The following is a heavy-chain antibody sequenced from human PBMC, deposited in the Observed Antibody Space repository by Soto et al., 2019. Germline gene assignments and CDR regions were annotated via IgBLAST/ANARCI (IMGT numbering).Heavy chain of an antibody. J-gene: IGHJ5*02. V-gene: IGHV1-69*06. CDR3: ASPIAGVRFLEWLPFDG. CDR2: ILPLRQTP. CDR1: GGTVSSYS. Sequence: QVQLVQSEAEVKKPGSSVRVSCKSSGGTVSSYSLSWLRQAPGQGLEWVGGILPLRQTPKYAQKFQGRVTIRVDRSTNKGYMELTSITYEDTAVSYCASPIAGVRFLEWLPFDGWGQGTLVTVSS. D-gene: IGHD3-3*01.